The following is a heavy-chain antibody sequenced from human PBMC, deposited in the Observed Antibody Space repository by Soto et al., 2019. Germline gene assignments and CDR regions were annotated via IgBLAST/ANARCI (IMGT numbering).Heavy chain of an antibody. J-gene: IGHJ6*02. CDR2: IYPGDSDT. CDR1: GYSFTTYW. Sequence: GESLKISCKGSGYSFTTYWIGWVRQMPGKGLEWMGIIYPGDSDTRYSPSFQGQVTISADKSINTAYLQWSSRKASDTAMYYCARQPPGTSVASQDYGLDVWGQGTTVTVSS. D-gene: IGHD1-7*01. CDR3: ARQPPGTSVASQDYGLDV. V-gene: IGHV5-51*01.